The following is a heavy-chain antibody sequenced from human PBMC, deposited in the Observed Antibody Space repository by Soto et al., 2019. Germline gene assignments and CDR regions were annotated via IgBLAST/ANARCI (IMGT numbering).Heavy chain of an antibody. Sequence: SETLSLTCTVSGGSISSGGYYWSWIRQHPGKGLEWIGYIYYSGSTYYNPSLKSRVTISVDTSKNQFSLKLSSVTAADTAVYYCARAPKYLVVPAAIAWFDPWGQGTLVTVSS. V-gene: IGHV4-31*03. D-gene: IGHD2-2*01. CDR1: GGSISSGGYY. J-gene: IGHJ5*02. CDR2: IYYSGST. CDR3: ARAPKYLVVPAAIAWFDP.